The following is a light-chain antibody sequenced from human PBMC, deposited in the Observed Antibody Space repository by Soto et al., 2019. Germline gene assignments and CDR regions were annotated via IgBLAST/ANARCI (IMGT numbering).Light chain of an antibody. J-gene: IGKJ4*01. CDR2: DAA. V-gene: IGKV1-33*01. CDR1: QDITNY. CDR3: QQYETRPLT. Sequence: DIQLTQSPPSLSASVGDGVTITCQASQDITNYLNWYQHKSGKSPKLLIFDAANLEAGVPSRFSGGGSGTHFTFTISSLQPEDVAIYYCQQYETRPLTFGGGTKVE.